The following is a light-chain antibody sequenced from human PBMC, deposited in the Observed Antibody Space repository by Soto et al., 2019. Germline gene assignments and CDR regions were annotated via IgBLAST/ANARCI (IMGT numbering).Light chain of an antibody. J-gene: IGKJ2*01. CDR3: QHYDGSPRT. Sequence: ETVLTQSPGTVSLSPGERATLSCRTSQSVKSNYLAWYQQKPGQAPRLLIYGVFNRATGIPDRFSGSGSVTDFTLPISGLEPDASAVYCCQHYDGSPRTFGQGTKLEIK. V-gene: IGKV3-20*01. CDR2: GVF. CDR1: QSVKSNY.